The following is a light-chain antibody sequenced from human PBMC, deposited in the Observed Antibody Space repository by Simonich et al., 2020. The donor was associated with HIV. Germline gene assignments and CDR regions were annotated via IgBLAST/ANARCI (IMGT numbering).Light chain of an antibody. CDR2: GAS. CDR1: QTISNY. Sequence: DIQMTQSPSSLSASVGDRVTVTCRASQTISNYLTWYQQKPGKAPQLLIYGASILQSGVPSRFRGRRSGTDFTLAISNLQPEDFATYYCQQSYSTPYTFGQGTKVEIK. V-gene: IGKV1-39*01. J-gene: IGKJ2*01. CDR3: QQSYSTPYT.